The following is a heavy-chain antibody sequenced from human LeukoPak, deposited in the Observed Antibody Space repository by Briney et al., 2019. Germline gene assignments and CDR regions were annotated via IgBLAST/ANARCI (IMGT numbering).Heavy chain of an antibody. D-gene: IGHD6-19*01. Sequence: SETLSLTCTVSGGSIRSYYWSWIRQPPGKGLEWIGYIYYTGSTNYNPSLKSRATISIDTSKNQFSLKLSSATAADTAVYYCARIFYSSGWYYLDYWGQGTLVTVSS. J-gene: IGHJ4*02. V-gene: IGHV4-59*08. CDR1: GGSIRSYY. CDR2: IYYTGST. CDR3: ARIFYSSGWYYLDY.